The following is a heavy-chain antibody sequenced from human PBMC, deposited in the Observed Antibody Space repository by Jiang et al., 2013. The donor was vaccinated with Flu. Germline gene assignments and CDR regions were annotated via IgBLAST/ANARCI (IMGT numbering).Heavy chain of an antibody. D-gene: IGHD5-24*01. CDR1: GGSISSYY. V-gene: IGHV4-59*01. J-gene: IGHJ4*02. CDR3: ARVRGVDGYNYPIDY. Sequence: LLKPSETLSLTCTVSGGSISSYYWSWIRQPPGKGLEWIGYIYYSGSTNYNPSLKSRVTISVDTSKNQFSLKLSSVTAADTAVYYCARVRGVDGYNYPIDYWGQGTLVTVSS. CDR2: IYYSGST.